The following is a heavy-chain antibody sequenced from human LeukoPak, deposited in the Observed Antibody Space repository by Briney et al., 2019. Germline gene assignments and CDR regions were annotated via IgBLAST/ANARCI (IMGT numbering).Heavy chain of an antibody. J-gene: IGHJ4*02. Sequence: SETLSLTCTVSADSISSSCRSWVRQPPGKGLEWIGYISYSGSNNFNPSLKSGAPIPVETPKNQFSLNLSSVTAADTAVYYCARVEGSCRGAGCYPFSFDDWGQGNLVTVSS. V-gene: IGHV4-59*01. CDR2: ISYSGSN. CDR1: ADSISSSC. CDR3: ARVEGSCRGAGCYPFSFDD. D-gene: IGHD2-15*01.